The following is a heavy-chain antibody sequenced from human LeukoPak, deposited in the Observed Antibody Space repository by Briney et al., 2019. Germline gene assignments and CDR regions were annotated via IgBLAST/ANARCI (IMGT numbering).Heavy chain of an antibody. CDR3: ARSDGYGLVGI. Sequence: SETLSLTCSVSGVSISSVSNYWGWLRQRPGKTLERIGSIYSSGGTYYNPSIESRTIILINTAKNIDSLSLSSVTAADTALYYCARSDGYGLVGIWGQGTMVTVSS. CDR1: GVSISSVSNY. V-gene: IGHV4-39*07. D-gene: IGHD3-10*01. CDR2: IYSSGGT. J-gene: IGHJ3*02.